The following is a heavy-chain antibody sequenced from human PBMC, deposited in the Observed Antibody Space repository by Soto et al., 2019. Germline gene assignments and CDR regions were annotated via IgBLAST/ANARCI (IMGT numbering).Heavy chain of an antibody. J-gene: IGHJ6*02. CDR3: ARDGIGYYYGMDV. Sequence: PGGSLRLSCAASGFTFSSYGMHWVRQAPGKGLEWVAVIWYDGSNKYYADSVKGRFTISRDNSKNTLYLQMNSLRAEDTAVYYCARDGIGYYYGMDVWGQGTTVTVSS. CDR2: IWYDGSNK. CDR1: GFTFSSYG. D-gene: IGHD1-1*01. V-gene: IGHV3-33*01.